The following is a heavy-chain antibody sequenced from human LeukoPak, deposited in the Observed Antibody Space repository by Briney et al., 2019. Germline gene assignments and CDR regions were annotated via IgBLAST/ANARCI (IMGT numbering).Heavy chain of an antibody. V-gene: IGHV4-34*01. Sequence: PSETLSLTCAVYGGSFSGYYWSWIRQPPGEGPEWIGEINHSGSTNYNPSLKSRVTISLDTSKNQFSLKLTSVTAADTAVYYCASVRGYSSGWYASGFDPWGQGTLVTVSS. J-gene: IGHJ5*02. CDR1: GGSFSGYY. CDR2: INHSGST. D-gene: IGHD6-19*01. CDR3: ASVRGYSSGWYASGFDP.